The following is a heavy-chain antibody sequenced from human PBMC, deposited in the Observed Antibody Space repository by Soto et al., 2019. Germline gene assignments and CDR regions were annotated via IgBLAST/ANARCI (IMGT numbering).Heavy chain of an antibody. J-gene: IGHJ4*02. CDR3: MRDFQGY. CDR2: IKEVGSVR. V-gene: IGHV3-7*01. CDR1: QFTFSSFW. Sequence: GGSLRLSCAASQFTFSSFWMSWVRQAPGKGLEWVANIKEVGSVRNYVDSVKGRFTISRDNAKNLLILQMNSLRVDDTAVSYCMRDFQGYRGQGP.